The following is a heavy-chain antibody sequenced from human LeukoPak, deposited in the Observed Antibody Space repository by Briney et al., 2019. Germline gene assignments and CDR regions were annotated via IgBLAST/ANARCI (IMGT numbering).Heavy chain of an antibody. V-gene: IGHV3-9*03. CDR2: ISWNSGSI. D-gene: IGHD5-18*01. J-gene: IGHJ6*03. CDR1: GFTFDDYA. CDR3: AKDAMAYYYYMDV. Sequence: PGGSLRLSCAASGFTFDDYAMHWVRQAPGKGLEWVSGISWNSGSIGYADSVKGRFTISRDNAKNSLYLQMNSLRAEDMALYYCAKDAMAYYYYMDVWGKGTTVTVSS.